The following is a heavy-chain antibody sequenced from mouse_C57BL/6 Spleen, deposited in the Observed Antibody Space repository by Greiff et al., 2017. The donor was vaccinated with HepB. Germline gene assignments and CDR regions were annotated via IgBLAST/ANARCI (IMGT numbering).Heavy chain of an antibody. CDR2: IRSKSSNYAT. CDR3: VRARYYDYEDYLDY. D-gene: IGHD2-4*01. J-gene: IGHJ2*01. CDR1: GFTFTTYA. Sequence: EVQGVESGGGLVQPKGSLKLSCAASGFTFTTYAMHWVRQAPGKGLEWVARIRSKSSNYATYYADSVKDRFTISRDDSQSMLYQQMNKLKTEDTSMYYCVRARYYDYEDYLDYWGQGTTLTVSS. V-gene: IGHV10-3*01.